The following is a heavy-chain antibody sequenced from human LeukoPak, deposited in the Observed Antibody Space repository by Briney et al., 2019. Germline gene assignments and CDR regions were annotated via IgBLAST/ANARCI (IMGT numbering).Heavy chain of an antibody. CDR1: GFTVSSNY. J-gene: IGHJ4*02. D-gene: IGHD3-10*01. CDR3: AREGSGSYYSDY. V-gene: IGHV3-66*01. Sequence: GGSLRLSCAASGFTVSSNYMSWVRQAPGKGLELVSVIYSGGSTYYADSVKGRFTISRDNSKNTLYLQMNSLRAEDTAVYYCAREGSGSYYSDYWGQGTLVTVSS. CDR2: IYSGGST.